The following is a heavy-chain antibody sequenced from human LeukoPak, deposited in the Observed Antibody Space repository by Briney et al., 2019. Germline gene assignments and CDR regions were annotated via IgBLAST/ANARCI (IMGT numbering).Heavy chain of an antibody. Sequence: PGGSLRLSCAASGFIVSKKYLTWVRQAPGKGLEWVSTIFTSGSTHYADFVEGRFTVSRDDSSNEFYLQMDNVRADDTAIYYCATGFCAGDKCYAGWFDPWGQGTLVVVSS. J-gene: IGHJ5*02. CDR3: ATGFCAGDKCYAGWFDP. CDR2: IFTSGST. CDR1: GFIVSKKY. V-gene: IGHV3-53*01. D-gene: IGHD2-21*02.